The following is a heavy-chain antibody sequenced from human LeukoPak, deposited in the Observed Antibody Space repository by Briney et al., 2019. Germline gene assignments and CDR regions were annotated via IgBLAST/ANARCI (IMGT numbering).Heavy chain of an antibody. CDR3: ARAIYDYVWGSYRYNAFDI. Sequence: GGSLRLSCAASGFTFRSYGMNWVRQAPGKGLEWVSYISSSGSTIYYADSVKGRFTISRDNAKNSLYLQMNSLRAEDTAVYYCARAIYDYVWGSYRYNAFDIWGQGTMVTVSS. CDR2: ISSSGSTI. D-gene: IGHD3-16*02. J-gene: IGHJ3*02. V-gene: IGHV3-48*03. CDR1: GFTFRSYG.